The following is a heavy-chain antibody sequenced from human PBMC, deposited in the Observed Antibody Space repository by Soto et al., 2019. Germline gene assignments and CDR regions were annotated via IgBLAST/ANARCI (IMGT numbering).Heavy chain of an antibody. CDR1: GFTFSSYA. J-gene: IGHJ4*02. CDR3: AKASVWYPYFDS. D-gene: IGHD6-13*01. CDR2: ISNTGVST. Sequence: GGSLRLSCAASGFTFSSYAMAWVRQAPGKGLAWVSGISNTGVSTYYVDSVKGRFTISRDNSKDTLYLQMNSLRAEDTAIYYCAKASVWYPYFDSWGQGTLVTVSS. V-gene: IGHV3-23*01.